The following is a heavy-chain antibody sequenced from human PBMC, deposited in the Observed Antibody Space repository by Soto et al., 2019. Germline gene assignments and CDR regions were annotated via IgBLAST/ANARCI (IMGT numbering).Heavy chain of an antibody. D-gene: IGHD2-2*01. CDR3: ASNRCSSTSRYYYYGMDV. V-gene: IGHV3-30-3*01. J-gene: IGHJ6*02. CDR2: ISYDGSNK. CDR1: GFTFSSYA. Sequence: GGSLRLSCAASGFTFSSYAMHWVRQAPGKGLEWVAVISYDGSNKYYADSVKGRFTISRDNSKNTLYLQMNSLRAEDTAVYYCASNRCSSTSRYYYYGMDVWGQGTTVTVSS.